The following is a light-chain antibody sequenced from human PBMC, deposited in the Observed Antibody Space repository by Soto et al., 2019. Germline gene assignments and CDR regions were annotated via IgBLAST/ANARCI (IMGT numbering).Light chain of an antibody. V-gene: IGKV3-15*01. CDR1: QNVITF. Sequence: EIVMTQSPATLSVSPGERAALSCRASQNVITFLAWYQQNPGQAPRLLIYGASTRATGIPARFSASGSGTEFTLTITSLQPEDLAVYYCQQYSNWPLTFGGGTKVEIK. CDR2: GAS. CDR3: QQYSNWPLT. J-gene: IGKJ4*01.